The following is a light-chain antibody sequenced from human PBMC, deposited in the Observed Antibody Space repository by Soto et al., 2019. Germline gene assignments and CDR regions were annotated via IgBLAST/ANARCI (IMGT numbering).Light chain of an antibody. CDR1: QSISNW. J-gene: IGKJ5*01. CDR3: QQYHKWPPIT. V-gene: IGKV1-5*01. CDR2: HAS. Sequence: IQLTQCPATLAASVGDRVTITSRASQSISNWLAWYQQKPGTAPKLLIYHASTLESGVPSRFSGSGSGTEFTLTISSLQPDDFATYYCQQYHKWPPITFGQGTRLEIK.